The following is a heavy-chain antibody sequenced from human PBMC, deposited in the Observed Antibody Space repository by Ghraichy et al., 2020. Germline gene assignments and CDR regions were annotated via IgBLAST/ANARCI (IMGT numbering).Heavy chain of an antibody. CDR2: IYYSGST. CDR1: GGSVSSGSYY. J-gene: IGHJ6*02. CDR3: AREPSIFGVVPPLYGMDV. D-gene: IGHD3-3*02. Sequence: SETLSLTCTVSGGSVSSGSYYWSWIRQPPGKGLEWIGYIYYSGSTNYNPSLKSRVTISVDTSKNQFSLKLSSVTAADTAVYYCAREPSIFGVVPPLYGMDVWGQGTTVTVSS. V-gene: IGHV4-61*01.